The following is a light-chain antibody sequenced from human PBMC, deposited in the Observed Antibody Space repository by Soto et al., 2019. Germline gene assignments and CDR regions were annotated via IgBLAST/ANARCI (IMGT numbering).Light chain of an antibody. V-gene: IGKV3-15*01. Sequence: EIVMTQSPATLSVSPGERATLSCRASQSINSNLVWYQQKPGQAPRLLIYGASTRAPGIPARFSGSGSGTEFTLTISSLQSEDFAVYYCQQYNNWLWTFGQGTKVEIK. CDR2: GAS. CDR1: QSINSN. CDR3: QQYNNWLWT. J-gene: IGKJ1*01.